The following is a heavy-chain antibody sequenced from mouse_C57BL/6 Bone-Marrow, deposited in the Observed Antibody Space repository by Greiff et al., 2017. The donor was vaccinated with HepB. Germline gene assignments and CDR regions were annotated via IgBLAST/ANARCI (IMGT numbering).Heavy chain of an antibody. Sequence: VKVVESGAELARPGASVKLSCKASGYTFTSYGISWVKQRTGQGLEWIGEIYPRRGNTYYNEKFKGKATLTADKSSSTAYLELRSLTSEYSAVYFCARLTTVVFDYWGQGTTLTVSS. CDR1: GYTFTSYG. D-gene: IGHD1-1*01. CDR2: IYPRRGNT. J-gene: IGHJ2*01. V-gene: IGHV1-81*01. CDR3: ARLTTVVFDY.